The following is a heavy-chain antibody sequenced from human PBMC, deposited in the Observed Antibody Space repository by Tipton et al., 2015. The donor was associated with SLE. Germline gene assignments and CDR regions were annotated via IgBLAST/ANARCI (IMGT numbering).Heavy chain of an antibody. Sequence: QLVQSGPEVKKPGASVKVSCKASGYTFTGYYMHWVRQATGQGLEWMGWINPNSGGTNYAQKFQGRVTMTRDTSISTAYMELSRLRVDETAVYYCARESIFEEWLRAVGYWGQGTLVTVSS. CDR3: ARESIFEEWLRAVGY. CDR1: GYTFTGYY. V-gene: IGHV1-2*02. CDR2: INPNSGGT. J-gene: IGHJ4*02. D-gene: IGHD3-3*02.